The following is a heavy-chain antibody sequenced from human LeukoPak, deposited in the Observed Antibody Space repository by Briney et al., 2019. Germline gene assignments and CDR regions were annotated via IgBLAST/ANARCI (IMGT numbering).Heavy chain of an antibody. CDR3: ARESAQVVRDFDY. D-gene: IGHD2-15*01. CDR1: GYTFSNYY. V-gene: IGHV1-2*02. Sequence: ASVKVSCKSSGYTFSNYYIHWVRQAPGQGLEWMGWINPNSGVTSYPQNFQGRVTMTRDTSISTAYMDLSSLTSDDTAVYYCARESAQVVRDFDYWGQGTLVTVSS. J-gene: IGHJ4*02. CDR2: INPNSGVT.